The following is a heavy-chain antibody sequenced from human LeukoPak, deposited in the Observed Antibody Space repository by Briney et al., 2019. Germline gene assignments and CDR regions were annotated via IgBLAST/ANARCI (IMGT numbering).Heavy chain of an antibody. J-gene: IGHJ6*03. CDR1: GGSISSYY. D-gene: IGHD6-13*01. Sequence: SETLSLTCTVSGGSISSYYWSWIRQPAGKGLEWIGRIYTSGSTNYNPSHKSRVTMSVDTSKNQFSLKLSPVTAADTAVYYCARDHSSSWYRYYYMDVWGKGTTVTVSS. CDR3: ARDHSSSWYRYYYMDV. V-gene: IGHV4-4*07. CDR2: IYTSGST.